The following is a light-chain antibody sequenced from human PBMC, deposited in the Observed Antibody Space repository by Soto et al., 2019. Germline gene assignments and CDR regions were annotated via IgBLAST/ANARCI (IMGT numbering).Light chain of an antibody. CDR3: LSFTRSDTYI. Sequence: QSALTQPASVSGSPGQSITFSCTGTSSDIGAYNYVSWYQHHPAKAPKLMIYEVSNRPSGISNRFSGSKSGNTASLTISGLPAEDEADYYCLSFTRSDTYIFGTGTKVTVL. CDR1: SSDIGAYNY. V-gene: IGLV2-14*01. J-gene: IGLJ1*01. CDR2: EVS.